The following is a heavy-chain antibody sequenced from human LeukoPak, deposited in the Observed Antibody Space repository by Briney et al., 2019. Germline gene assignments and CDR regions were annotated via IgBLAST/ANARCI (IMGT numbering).Heavy chain of an antibody. J-gene: IGHJ3*02. CDR3: ARVGKAVAGVSFDI. V-gene: IGHV3-48*01. Sequence: GGSLRLSCAASGFTFSSYWMHWVRQAPGKGLVWVSRLSIDGSSTIYYADSVKGRFTISRDNAKNSLYLQMNSLRAEDTAVYYCARVGKAVAGVSFDIWGQGTMVTVSS. CDR2: LSIDGSSTI. D-gene: IGHD6-19*01. CDR1: GFTFSSYW.